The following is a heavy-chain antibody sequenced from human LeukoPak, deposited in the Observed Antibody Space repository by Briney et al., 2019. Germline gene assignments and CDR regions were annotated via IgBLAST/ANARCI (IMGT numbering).Heavy chain of an antibody. D-gene: IGHD4/OR15-4a*01. V-gene: IGHV3-23*01. J-gene: IGHJ6*02. CDR2: ISGSGGST. Sequence: GGSLRLSCAASGFTFSSYAMSWVRQAPGKGLEWVSAISGSGGSTYYADSVKGRFTISRDNSKNTLYLQMNSLRAEDTAVYYCAGGTMVATDYHYGMDVWGQGTTVTVSS. CDR1: GFTFSSYA. CDR3: AGGTMVATDYHYGMDV.